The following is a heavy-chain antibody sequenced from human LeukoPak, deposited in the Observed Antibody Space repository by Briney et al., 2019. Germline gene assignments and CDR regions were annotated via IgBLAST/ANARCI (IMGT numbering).Heavy chain of an antibody. J-gene: IGHJ4*02. CDR2: IIADGGAT. CDR3: GKGRVSE. Sequence: GGSLRLSCAASGFPFNIQDMRWVRQAPGKGLEWVSSIIADGGATFYADSVRGRFTISRDNSRNTPDLQMNSLRVEDTAVYYCGKGRVSEWGQGTLVTVSS. CDR1: GFPFNIQD. D-gene: IGHD6-19*01. V-gene: IGHV3-23*01.